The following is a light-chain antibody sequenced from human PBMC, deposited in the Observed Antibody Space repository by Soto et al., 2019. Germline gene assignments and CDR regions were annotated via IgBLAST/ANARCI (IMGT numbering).Light chain of an antibody. CDR2: GAS. V-gene: IGKV1-39*01. CDR3: QQYDSNPRIT. J-gene: IGKJ5*01. CDR1: HPISNY. Sequence: QSPSSLSASVGARVTITFLASHPISNYLNWYQHRPGKAPKLLIYGASTWQSGVPARFSGSGSGTDFTLTISRMQPEDFAAYYCQQYDSNPRITFGQGPRLEI.